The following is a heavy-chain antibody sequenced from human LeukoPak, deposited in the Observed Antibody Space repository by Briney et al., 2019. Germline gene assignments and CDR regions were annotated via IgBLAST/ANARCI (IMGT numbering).Heavy chain of an antibody. CDR3: ARRRNLEPAATDY. J-gene: IGHJ4*03. CDR1: GRSFSGYY. D-gene: IGHD2-2*01. V-gene: IGHV4-34*01. Sequence: TLSLTRAVDGRSFSGYYWTWVRQHPGKGLEWLGEIDHRGSTNNNPSLKSPVTISVDTSKNQFSLKVSSVTAAETAVYYCARRRNLEPAATDYRGDGTLVTGSS. CDR2: IDHRGST.